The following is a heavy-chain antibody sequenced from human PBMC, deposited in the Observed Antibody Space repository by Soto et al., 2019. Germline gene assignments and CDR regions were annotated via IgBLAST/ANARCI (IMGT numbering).Heavy chain of an antibody. Sequence: SETLSLTCTVSGASITQYYWNWIRQSPGKGLEWIVSVSSTGSTVYNPSLTSRVTVSLDTSKNQFSLTLNSVTAADTAVYHCARGGGCPYHNYEFDFWGHGTLVTVSS. V-gene: IGHV4-59*01. CDR2: VSSTGST. J-gene: IGHJ4*01. D-gene: IGHD3-16*01. CDR1: GASITQYY. CDR3: ARGGGCPYHNYEFDF.